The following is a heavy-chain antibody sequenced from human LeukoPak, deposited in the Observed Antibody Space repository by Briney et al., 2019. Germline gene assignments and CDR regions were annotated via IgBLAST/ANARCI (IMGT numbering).Heavy chain of an antibody. D-gene: IGHD5-12*01. CDR3: ARGRSTGYPYYFED. J-gene: IGHJ4*02. Sequence: ASVKVSCKASGYTFTSYDINCLRQATGQGLEWMGWMNPNSGSTGYAQKFQGRVTITRNTSISTAYMELSGLRSEDTAVYYCARGRSTGYPYYFEDWGQGTLVTVSS. CDR2: MNPNSGST. V-gene: IGHV1-8*03. CDR1: GYTFTSYD.